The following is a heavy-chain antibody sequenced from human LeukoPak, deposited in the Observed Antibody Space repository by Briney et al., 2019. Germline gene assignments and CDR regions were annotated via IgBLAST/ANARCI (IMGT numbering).Heavy chain of an antibody. Sequence: SETLSLTCTVSGGSISSSSYYWGWIRQPPGKGLEWIGSIYYSGSTYYNPSLKSRVTISVDTSKNQFSLKLSSVTAADTAVYYCARESAVPLGGHDYWGQGTLVTVSS. V-gene: IGHV4-39*07. D-gene: IGHD3-16*01. CDR3: ARESAVPLGGHDY. J-gene: IGHJ4*02. CDR1: GGSISSSSYY. CDR2: IYYSGST.